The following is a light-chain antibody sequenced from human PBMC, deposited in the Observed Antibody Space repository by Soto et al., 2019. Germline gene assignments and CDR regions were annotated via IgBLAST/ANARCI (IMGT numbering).Light chain of an antibody. Sequence: DIQMTQSPSSLSASVGDRVTITCRASQGISNYLAWYQQKPGKVPKLLIYAASTLQSGVPSRFSGSGSGTYFTLTISSLQPEDVATYYCQMYNSAPRTFGQGTKVEIK. V-gene: IGKV1-27*01. CDR1: QGISNY. CDR3: QMYNSAPRT. J-gene: IGKJ1*01. CDR2: AAS.